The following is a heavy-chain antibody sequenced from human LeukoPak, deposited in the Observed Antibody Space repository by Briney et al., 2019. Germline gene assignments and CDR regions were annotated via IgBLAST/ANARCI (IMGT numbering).Heavy chain of an antibody. CDR3: TGYCSGGSCFTAGY. J-gene: IGHJ4*02. D-gene: IGHD2-15*01. CDR2: ISGSGGGT. CDR1: GFTFSSYA. V-gene: IGHV3-23*01. Sequence: GGSLRLSCAASGFTFSSYAMSWVRQAPGKGLEWVSAISGSGGGTYYADSVKGRFTISRDNAKNSLYLQMNSLRAEDTAVYYCTGYCSGGSCFTAGYWGQGTLVTVSS.